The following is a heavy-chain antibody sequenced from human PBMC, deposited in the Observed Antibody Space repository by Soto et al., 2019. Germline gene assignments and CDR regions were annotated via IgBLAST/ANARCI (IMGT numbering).Heavy chain of an antibody. V-gene: IGHV1-69*13. Sequence: WASVKVSCKASGGTFSSYAISWVRQAPGQGLEWMGGIIPIFGTANYAQKFQGRVTITADESTSTAYMELSSLRSEDTAVYYCANPREGMPDAFDIWGQGTMVTVSS. D-gene: IGHD1-26*01. CDR1: GGTFSSYA. CDR2: IIPIFGTA. CDR3: ANPREGMPDAFDI. J-gene: IGHJ3*02.